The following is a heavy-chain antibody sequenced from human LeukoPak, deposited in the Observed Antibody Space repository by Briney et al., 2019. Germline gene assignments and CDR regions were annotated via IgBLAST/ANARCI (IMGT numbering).Heavy chain of an antibody. CDR3: ARDYYDSSGSYY. D-gene: IGHD3-22*01. CDR2: INPNSGGT. Sequence: ASVKVSCKASGYTFTGYYMHWVRQAPGQGLEWMGWINPNSGGTNYAQKFQGRVTMTRDTSISIAYMELSRLRSDDTAVYYCARDYYDSSGSYYWGQGTLVTVSS. CDR1: GYTFTGYY. J-gene: IGHJ4*02. V-gene: IGHV1-2*02.